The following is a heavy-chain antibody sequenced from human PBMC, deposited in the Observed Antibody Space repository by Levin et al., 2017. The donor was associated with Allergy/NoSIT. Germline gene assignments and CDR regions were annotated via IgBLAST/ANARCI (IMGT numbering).Heavy chain of an antibody. D-gene: IGHD1-14*01. Sequence: GGSLRLSCAASGFTFNNYGMHWVRQAPGKGLEWVSVIWYDGSNKYYGESVKGRSTVSRDNSKNMVYLDMSNLRVDDTAIYYCARDGKGPSDFWGQGTLVTVSS. V-gene: IGHV3-33*01. CDR1: GFTFNNYG. CDR2: IWYDGSNK. J-gene: IGHJ4*02. CDR3: ARDGKGPSDF.